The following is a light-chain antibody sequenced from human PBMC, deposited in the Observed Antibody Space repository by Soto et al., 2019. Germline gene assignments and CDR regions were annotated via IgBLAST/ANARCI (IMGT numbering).Light chain of an antibody. CDR3: ATWDDSLSGPV. J-gene: IGLJ2*01. CDR2: TNN. CDR1: IGTNF. V-gene: IGLV1-47*01. Sequence: QAVVTQPPSASGTPGQSVTISCSDIGTNFIYWYQQFPGTAPKLLISTNNQRPSGVPDRFSGSTSGTSASLSISGLRSEDEAEYVCATWDDSLSGPVFGGGTKLTVL.